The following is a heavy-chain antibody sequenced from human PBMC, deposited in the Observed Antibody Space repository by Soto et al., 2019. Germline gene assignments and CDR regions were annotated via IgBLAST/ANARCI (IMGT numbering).Heavy chain of an antibody. V-gene: IGHV4-39*01. CDR1: GDTIRNTVFY. J-gene: IGHJ5*02. CDR2: LSITARK. D-gene: IGHD6-13*01. Sequence: PSETLSLTCTVSGDTIRNTVFYCGLTRQSPAKRLEWIGSLSITARKYYNPTLSRRVTFSVDTTKTLISLKLRAVPAADTAVYYCARGSTWQGRDWVDPWGQGNLVTVS. CDR3: ARGSTWQGRDWVDP.